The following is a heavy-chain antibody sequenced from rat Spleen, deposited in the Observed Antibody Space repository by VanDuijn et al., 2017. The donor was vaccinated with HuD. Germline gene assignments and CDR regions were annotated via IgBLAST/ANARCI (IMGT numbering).Heavy chain of an antibody. V-gene: IGHV5-31*01. D-gene: IGHD1-10*01. CDR1: GFTFNNYW. Sequence: EVQLVESGGGLVQPGRSLKLSCVASGFTFNNYWMTWIRQAPGKGLEWVASITNTGGSTYYPDSVKGRFTISRDNAKSTLYLQMNSLRSEDTATYYCTRGPNNWGYWYFDFWGPGTMVTVSS. CDR3: TRGPNNWGYWYFDF. CDR2: ITNTGGST. J-gene: IGHJ1*01.